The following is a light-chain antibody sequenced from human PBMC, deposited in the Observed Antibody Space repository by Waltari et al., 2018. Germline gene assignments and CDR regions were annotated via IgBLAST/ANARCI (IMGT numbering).Light chain of an antibody. CDR1: SSDVGGYNF. Sequence: QSALTQPASVSGSPGQSITIFCTGTSSDVGGYNFVPWYQQHPGKAPKLLIYEVSYRPSGISNRFSGSKSGSTASLTISGLQAEDEADYYCSSYTSTKTPAFGGGTKLTVL. CDR2: EVS. V-gene: IGLV2-14*01. J-gene: IGLJ2*01. CDR3: SSYTSTKTPA.